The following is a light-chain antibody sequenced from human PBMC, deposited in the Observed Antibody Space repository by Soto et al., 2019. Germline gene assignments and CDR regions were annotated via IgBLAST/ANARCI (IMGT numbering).Light chain of an antibody. CDR2: DAS. CDR3: QERSNWSTIT. CDR1: QSISSY. V-gene: IGKV3-11*01. Sequence: EIVLTQSPATLSLSPGERATLSCRASQSISSYLAWYQQKPGQAPMLLIYDASNRATGIPARFSGSGSGTDFTLTINSLELADFGLYDGQERSNWSTITLGRGTRLEIK. J-gene: IGKJ5*01.